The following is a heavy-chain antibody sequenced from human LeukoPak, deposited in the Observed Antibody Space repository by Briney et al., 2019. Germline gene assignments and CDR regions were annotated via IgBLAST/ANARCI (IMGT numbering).Heavy chain of an antibody. D-gene: IGHD3-16*02. V-gene: IGHV1-2*02. Sequence: ASVKVSCKASGYTFTGYYMHWVRQAPGQGLEWMGWINPNSGGTNYAQKFQGRVTMSRDTSISTAYMQLSWLRSDDTAFYYCARAPSIRVITNFDYWGQGTLVTVSS. CDR3: ARAPSIRVITNFDY. CDR1: GYTFTGYY. J-gene: IGHJ4*02. CDR2: INPNSGGT.